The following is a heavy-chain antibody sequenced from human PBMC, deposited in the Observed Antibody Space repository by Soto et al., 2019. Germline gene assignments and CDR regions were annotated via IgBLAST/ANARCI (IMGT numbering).Heavy chain of an antibody. J-gene: IGHJ4*02. CDR2: IIPIFGTA. Sequence: QVQLVQSGAEVKKPGSSVKVSCKASGGTFSSYAISWVRQAPGHGLEWMGGIIPIFGTANYAQNFQGRVTITADESTSKDYNELSNLRSEDTAVYYCARETVNTSGNVLEYWGQGTLVTVSS. CDR3: ARETVNTSGNVLEY. CDR1: GGTFSSYA. D-gene: IGHD4-17*01. V-gene: IGHV1-69*19.